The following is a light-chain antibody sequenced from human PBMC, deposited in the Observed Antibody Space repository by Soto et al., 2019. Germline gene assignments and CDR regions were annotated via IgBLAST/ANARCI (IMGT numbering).Light chain of an antibody. J-gene: IGLJ2*01. Sequence: QSVLTQPPSASGSPGQSVTISCTGTSSDVGGYNYVSWYQQHPGKAPKLMIYEVNKRPSGVPGRFSGSKSGNTASLTVSGLQAEDEADYYCSSYAGNNNLIFGGGTKLTVL. V-gene: IGLV2-8*01. CDR3: SSYAGNNNLI. CDR2: EVN. CDR1: SSDVGGYNY.